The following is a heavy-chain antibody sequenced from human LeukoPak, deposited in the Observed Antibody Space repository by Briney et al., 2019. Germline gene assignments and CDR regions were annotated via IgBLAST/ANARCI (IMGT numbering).Heavy chain of an antibody. CDR3: ARGVLRYFDWLPRQVDY. Sequence: ASVKVSCKASGYTFTSYGISWVRQAPGQGLEWMGWISAYNGNTNYAQKLQGRVTITTDTSTSTAYMELRSLRSDDTAVYYCARGVLRYFDWLPRQVDYWGQGTLVTVSS. D-gene: IGHD3-9*01. CDR1: GYTFTSYG. V-gene: IGHV1-18*01. J-gene: IGHJ4*02. CDR2: ISAYNGNT.